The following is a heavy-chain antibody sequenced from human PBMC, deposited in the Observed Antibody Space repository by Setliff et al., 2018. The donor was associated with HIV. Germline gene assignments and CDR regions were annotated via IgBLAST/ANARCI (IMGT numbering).Heavy chain of an antibody. D-gene: IGHD2-2*01. CDR3: ARGKNIVVVPAAPNWFDP. CDR2: MNPNSGNT. CDR1: GYTFTGYD. Sequence: ASVKVSCKASGYTFTGYDINWVRQATGQGLEWMGWMNPNSGNTGYAQKFQGRVTMTRNTSINTAYMELSSLRSQDTAVYYCARGKNIVVVPAAPNWFDPWGQGTLVTVSS. V-gene: IGHV1-8*02. J-gene: IGHJ5*02.